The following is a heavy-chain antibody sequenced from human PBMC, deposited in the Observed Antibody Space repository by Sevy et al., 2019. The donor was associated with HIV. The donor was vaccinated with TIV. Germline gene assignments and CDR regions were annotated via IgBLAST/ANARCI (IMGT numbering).Heavy chain of an antibody. Sequence: GGSLRLSCVASGFTFRSFSMHWVRQAPGKGLEWVAAIWYDGRTERYADSVQGRFTISRDNSKNTLFLQMNTLRAEDTAVYYCARGEIVAAGMFYQYYGMDVWGQGTTVTVSS. CDR1: GFTFRSFS. J-gene: IGHJ6*02. CDR2: IWYDGRTE. V-gene: IGHV3-33*01. CDR3: ARGEIVAAGMFYQYYGMDV. D-gene: IGHD6-13*01.